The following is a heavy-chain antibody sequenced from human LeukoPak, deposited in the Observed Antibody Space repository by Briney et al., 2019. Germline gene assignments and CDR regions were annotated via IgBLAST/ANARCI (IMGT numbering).Heavy chain of an antibody. V-gene: IGHV4-39*01. Sequence: PSETLSLTCAVSGGSISSSSYYWGWIRQPPGKGLEWIGYIYYSGSTYYNPSLKSRVTISVDTSKNQFSLKLSSVTAADTAVYYCARRVYSSGCLWGQGTLVTVSS. D-gene: IGHD6-19*01. CDR3: ARRVYSSGCL. CDR1: GGSISSSSYY. J-gene: IGHJ4*02. CDR2: IYYSGST.